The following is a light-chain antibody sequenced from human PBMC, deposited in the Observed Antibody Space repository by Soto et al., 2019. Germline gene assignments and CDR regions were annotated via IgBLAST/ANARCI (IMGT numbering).Light chain of an antibody. J-gene: IGKJ5*01. V-gene: IGKV3-11*01. Sequence: EVVLTQSPVTLSLSPGERATLSCRASQSFRGLLAWYQQKPGQAPSVLIYDAYNRATGIPPRFSGSVSGTDGTLTISSLETEDSAVYYCQQRHMWPITFGQGTRLEIK. CDR2: DAY. CDR3: QQRHMWPIT. CDR1: QSFRGL.